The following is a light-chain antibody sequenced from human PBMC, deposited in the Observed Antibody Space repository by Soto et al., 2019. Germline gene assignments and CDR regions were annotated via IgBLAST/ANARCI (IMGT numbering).Light chain of an antibody. J-gene: IGKJ4*01. CDR1: QTVSSS. CDR2: EVS. Sequence: EIVLTQSPATLSLSPGERATLSCRASQTVSSSLAWYQQKPGQAPRLLIYEVSNRATGIPARFSGSGSGADFTLTISSLEPXXXALYYCQQHINWPLTFGGGTKV. CDR3: QQHINWPLT. V-gene: IGKV3-11*01.